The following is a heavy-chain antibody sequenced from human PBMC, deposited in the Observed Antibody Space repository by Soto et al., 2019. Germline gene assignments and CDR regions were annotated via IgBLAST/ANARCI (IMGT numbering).Heavy chain of an antibody. J-gene: IGHJ3*02. CDR1: GYPVTAYY. CDR3: ARGGGVGVAGSAAFDM. D-gene: IGHD3-3*01. V-gene: IGHV1-2*02. Sequence: QLHLVQSGAVVKKPGASVTVSCSASGYPVTAYYMHWVRQAPGRGLEWMGGINPATGAAKYTQTFQGRVNLARDTSTGTGLMGPSGLTSGDTAVFFCARGGGVGVAGSAAFDMWGQGTLVTVSS. CDR2: INPATGAA.